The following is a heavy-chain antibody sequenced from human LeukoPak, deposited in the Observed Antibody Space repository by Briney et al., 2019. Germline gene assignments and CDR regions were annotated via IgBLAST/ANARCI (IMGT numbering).Heavy chain of an antibody. D-gene: IGHD6-19*01. Sequence: GGSLRLSCAASGFTFSSYGMHWVRQAPGKGLEWVAVISYGGSNKYYADSVKGRFTISRDNSKNTLYLQMNSLRAEDTAVYYCAKDGSRYSSGWYIYWGQGTLVTVSS. CDR3: AKDGSRYSSGWYIY. CDR2: ISYGGSNK. J-gene: IGHJ4*02. CDR1: GFTFSSYG. V-gene: IGHV3-30*18.